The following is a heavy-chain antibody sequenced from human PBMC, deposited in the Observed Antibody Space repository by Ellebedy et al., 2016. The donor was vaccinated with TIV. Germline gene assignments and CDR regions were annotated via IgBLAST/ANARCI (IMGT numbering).Heavy chain of an antibody. CDR3: ARAVGGSGRTTENWFDP. CDR1: GGTFSSYA. D-gene: IGHD3-10*01. V-gene: IGHV1-2*02. Sequence: AASVKVSCKASGGTFSSYAISWVRQAPGQGLEWMGWINPNSGGTNYAQKFQGRVTMTRDTSISTAYMELSRLRSDDTAVYYCARAVGGSGRTTENWFDPWGQGTLVTVSS. CDR2: INPNSGGT. J-gene: IGHJ5*02.